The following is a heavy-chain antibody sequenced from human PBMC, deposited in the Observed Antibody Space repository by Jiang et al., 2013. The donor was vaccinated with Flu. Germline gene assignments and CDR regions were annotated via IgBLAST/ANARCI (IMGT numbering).Heavy chain of an antibody. CDR2: IYYSGST. CDR3: ARGNGYYYDSSGYYE. CDR1: GGSISSGDYY. V-gene: IGHV4-31*03. Sequence: GPGLVKPSQTLSLTCTVSGGSISSGDYYWSWIRQHPGKGLEWIGYIYYSGSTYYNPSLKSRVTISVDTSKNQFSLKLSSVTAADTAVYYCARGNGYYYDSSGYYEWGQGTLVTVSS. D-gene: IGHD3-22*01. J-gene: IGHJ4*02.